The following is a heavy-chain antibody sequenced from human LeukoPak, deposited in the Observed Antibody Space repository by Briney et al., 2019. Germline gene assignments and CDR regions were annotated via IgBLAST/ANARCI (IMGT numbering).Heavy chain of an antibody. CDR3: ASHRRSHGSEY. D-gene: IGHD3-10*01. CDR1: GGSFEHYF. V-gene: IGHV4-59*01. Sequence: SETLSLTCAVPGGSFEHYFWSWIRQPPGKGLEWIGYVYYSGSTDYSPSLKSRLTISADTSKNQFSLKLTSVTAADTAVYYCASHRRSHGSEYWGQGTLVTVSS. J-gene: IGHJ4*02. CDR2: VYYSGST.